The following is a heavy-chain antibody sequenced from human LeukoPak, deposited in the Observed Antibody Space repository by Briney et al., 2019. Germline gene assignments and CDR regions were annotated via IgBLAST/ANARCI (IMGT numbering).Heavy chain of an antibody. J-gene: IGHJ4*02. D-gene: IGHD6-13*01. CDR1: GFTFSSYA. Sequence: GGSLRLSCAASGFTFSSYAMHWVRQAPGKGLEWVAVISYDGSNKYYADSVKGRFTISRDNSKNTLYLQMNSLRAEDTAVYYCARVAAAGTGGDYWGQGTLVTVSS. CDR3: ARVAAAGTGGDY. CDR2: ISYDGSNK. V-gene: IGHV3-30*04.